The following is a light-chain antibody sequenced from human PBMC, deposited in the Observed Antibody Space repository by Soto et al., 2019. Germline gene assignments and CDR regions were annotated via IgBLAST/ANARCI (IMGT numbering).Light chain of an antibody. J-gene: IGKJ1*01. CDR1: QSVSSY. CDR2: DAS. V-gene: IGKV3-11*01. Sequence: EIVVTQSPATLSLSPGERATLSCRASQSVSSYLAWYQQKPGQAPRLLIYDASNRATGIPARFSGSGSGTDFTLTISSLEPEDFALYYCHQRSNWPVTFGQGTKVEIK. CDR3: HQRSNWPVT.